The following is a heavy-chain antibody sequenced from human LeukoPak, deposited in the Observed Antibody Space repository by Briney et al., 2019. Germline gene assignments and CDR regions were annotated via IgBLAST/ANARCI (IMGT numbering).Heavy chain of an antibody. V-gene: IGHV4-59*08. J-gene: IGHJ4*02. Sequence: PSETLSLTCTVSGGSISSYYWNWIRQPPAKGLEWIRNIYYSGSNNYDLSLKSRVTISVDTSKNQFSLKLSSVTAADTAVYYCAGNIKYYGGLDYWGQGTLVTVSS. CDR2: IYYSGSN. CDR3: AGNIKYYGGLDY. D-gene: IGHD4-23*01. CDR1: GGSISSYY.